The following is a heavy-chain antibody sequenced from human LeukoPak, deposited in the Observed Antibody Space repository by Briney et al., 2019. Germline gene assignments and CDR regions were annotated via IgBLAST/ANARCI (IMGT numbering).Heavy chain of an antibody. J-gene: IGHJ1*01. D-gene: IGHD4-23*01. CDR2: ISWNSGSI. V-gene: IGHV3-9*01. Sequence: GGSLRLSCAASGFTFDDYAMHWVRQAPGKGLEWVSGISWNSGSIGYADPVKGRFTISRDNAKNSLYLQMNSLRAEDTALYYCAKDIAYGGNPEYFQHWGQGTLVTVSS. CDR3: AKDIAYGGNPEYFQH. CDR1: GFTFDDYA.